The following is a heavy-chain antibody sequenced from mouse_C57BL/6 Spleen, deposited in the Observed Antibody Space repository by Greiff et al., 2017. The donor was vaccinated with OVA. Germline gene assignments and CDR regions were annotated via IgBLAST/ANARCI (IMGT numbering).Heavy chain of an antibody. CDR1: GFSFNTYA. V-gene: IGHV10-1*01. CDR2: IRSKSNNYAT. Sequence: EVQGVESGGGLVQPKGSLKLSCAASGFSFNTYAMNWVRQAPGKGLEWVARIRSKSNNYATYYADSVKDRFTISRDDSESMLYLQMNNLKTEDTAMYYCVRHYDGYYGYFDVWGTGTTVTVSS. CDR3: VRHYDGYYGYFDV. J-gene: IGHJ1*03. D-gene: IGHD2-3*01.